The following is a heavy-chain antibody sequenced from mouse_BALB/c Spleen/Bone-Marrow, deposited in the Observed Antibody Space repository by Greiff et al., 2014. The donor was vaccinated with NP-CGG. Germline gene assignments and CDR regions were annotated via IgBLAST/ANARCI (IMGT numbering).Heavy chain of an antibody. CDR3: TRDMGLLRFDY. Sequence: EVMLVESGGGLVQPGGSLRLSCATSGFTFTDYYMSWVRQPPGKALEWLGFIRNKPNGYTTEYSASVKGRFTISRDNSQSILYLQMNTLRVEDSATYYCTRDMGLLRFDYRGQGTTLTVAS. V-gene: IGHV7-3*02. CDR2: IRNKPNGYTT. D-gene: IGHD1-1*01. J-gene: IGHJ2*01. CDR1: GFTFTDYY.